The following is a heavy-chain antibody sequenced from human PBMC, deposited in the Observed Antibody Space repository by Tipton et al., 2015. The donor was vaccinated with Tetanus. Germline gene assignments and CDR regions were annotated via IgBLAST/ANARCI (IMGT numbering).Heavy chain of an antibody. CDR2: ISYDGSNK. Sequence: SLRLSCAASGFTFSSYAMHWVRQAPGKGLEWVAVISYDGSNKYYADSVKGRFTISRDNSKNTLYLQMNSLRAEDTAVYYCARDQVFRWFGELLSSAGGGMDVWGQGTTVTVSS. CDR3: ARDQVFRWFGELLSSAGGGMDV. J-gene: IGHJ6*02. V-gene: IGHV3-30-3*01. CDR1: GFTFSSYA. D-gene: IGHD3-10*01.